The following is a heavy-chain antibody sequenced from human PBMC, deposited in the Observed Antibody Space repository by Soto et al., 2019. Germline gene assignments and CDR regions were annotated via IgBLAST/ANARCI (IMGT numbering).Heavy chain of an antibody. D-gene: IGHD5-12*01. CDR2: IKSKTDGGTT. J-gene: IGHJ4*02. Sequence: GGSLRLSCAASGFTFSNAWMSWVRQAPGKGLEWVGRIKSKTDGGTTDYAAPVKGRFTISRDDSKNTLYLQMNSLKTEDTAVYYCTTDQVSTVDIVATAPNEFDYWGQGTLVTVSS. V-gene: IGHV3-15*01. CDR3: TTDQVSTVDIVATAPNEFDY. CDR1: GFTFSNAW.